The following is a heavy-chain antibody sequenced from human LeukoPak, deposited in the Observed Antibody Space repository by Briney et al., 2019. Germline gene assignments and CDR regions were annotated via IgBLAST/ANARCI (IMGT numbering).Heavy chain of an antibody. V-gene: IGHV1-3*01. Sequence: ASVKVSCKASGYTFSSYAVHWVRQAPGQRLEWMGWINAGNGNTKYSQKFQGRVTITRDTSASTAYMELSSLRSEDTAVYYCARDWSGDLLRGPFDYWGQGTLVTVSS. CDR1: GYTFSSYA. D-gene: IGHD1-26*01. CDR2: INAGNGNT. J-gene: IGHJ4*02. CDR3: ARDWSGDLLRGPFDY.